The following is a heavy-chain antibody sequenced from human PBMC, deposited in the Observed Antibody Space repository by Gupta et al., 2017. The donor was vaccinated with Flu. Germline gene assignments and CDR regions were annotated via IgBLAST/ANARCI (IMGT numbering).Heavy chain of an antibody. CDR2: IWYDGSNK. V-gene: IGHV3-33*01. CDR3: ARGGTHGSKVGAFYYYYYYMDV. Sequence: WVAVIWYDGSNKYYADSVKGRFTISRDNSKNTLYLQMNSLRAEDTAVYYCARGGTHGSKVGAFYYYYYYMDVWGKGTTVTVSS. J-gene: IGHJ6*03. D-gene: IGHD3-10*01.